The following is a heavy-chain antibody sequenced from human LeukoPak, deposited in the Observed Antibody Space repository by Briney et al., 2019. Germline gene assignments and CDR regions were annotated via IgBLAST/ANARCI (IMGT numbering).Heavy chain of an antibody. CDR1: GGSISNYY. J-gene: IGHJ4*02. Sequence: SETLSLTCTVSGGSISNYYWGWIRQPAGKGLEWLGRIYTSGSTNYIPSLKSRVTMSLDTAKNQFSLRLSSVTAADTAIYYCASGYISGWQIDYWGQGTLVTVSS. CDR3: ASGYISGWQIDY. CDR2: IYTSGST. V-gene: IGHV4-4*07. D-gene: IGHD6-19*01.